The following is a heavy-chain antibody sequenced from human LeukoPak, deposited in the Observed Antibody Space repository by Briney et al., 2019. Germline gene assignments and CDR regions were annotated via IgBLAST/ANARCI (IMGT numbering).Heavy chain of an antibody. CDR1: GGTFSSYA. J-gene: IGHJ6*03. CDR2: IIPIFGTA. CDR3: ARDTCSSTSCYYMDV. Sequence: SVKVSCKASGGTFSSYAISWVRQAPGQGLEWMGGIIPIFGTANYAQKFQGRVTITADESTSTAYMELSSLRSEDTAVYYCARDTCSSTSCYYMDVWGKGTTVTVSS. V-gene: IGHV1-69*01. D-gene: IGHD2-2*01.